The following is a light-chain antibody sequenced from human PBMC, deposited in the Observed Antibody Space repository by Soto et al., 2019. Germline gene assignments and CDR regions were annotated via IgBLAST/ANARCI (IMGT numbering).Light chain of an antibody. CDR1: QSISSW. V-gene: IGKV1-5*01. CDR3: QQYNSYSWT. Sequence: DIHMTQSPATLSVSLGDRVTITCRASQSISSWLAWYQQKPGKAPKLLIYDASSLESGVPSRFSGSGSGTEFTLTISSLQHDDFATYYCQQYNSYSWTFGQGTKVDIK. J-gene: IGKJ1*01. CDR2: DAS.